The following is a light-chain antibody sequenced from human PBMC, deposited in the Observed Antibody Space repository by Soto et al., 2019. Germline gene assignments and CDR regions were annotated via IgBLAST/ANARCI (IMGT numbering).Light chain of an antibody. CDR2: DAS. CDR1: QSVSSY. V-gene: IGKV3-11*01. Sequence: EIVLTQSPATLSLSPGERATLSCRASQSVSSYLAWYQQKPGQAPRLLIYDASNRATGIPARFSGSGSGTDFTLTISSLEPEDFAGYYCPQRSNWLLTFGGGTKVEIK. J-gene: IGKJ4*01. CDR3: PQRSNWLLT.